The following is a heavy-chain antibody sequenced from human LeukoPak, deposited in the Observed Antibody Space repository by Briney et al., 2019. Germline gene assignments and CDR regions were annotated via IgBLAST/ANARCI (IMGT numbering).Heavy chain of an antibody. CDR2: ISGSGGST. Sequence: GGSLRLPCAASGFTFSSYAMSWVRQAPGKGLEWVSAISGSGGSTYYADSVKGRFTISRDNSKNTLYLQMNSLRAEDTAVYYCAKDLIAGTVAFDIWGQGTMVTVSS. CDR3: AKDLIAGTVAFDI. D-gene: IGHD6-13*01. V-gene: IGHV3-23*01. J-gene: IGHJ3*02. CDR1: GFTFSSYA.